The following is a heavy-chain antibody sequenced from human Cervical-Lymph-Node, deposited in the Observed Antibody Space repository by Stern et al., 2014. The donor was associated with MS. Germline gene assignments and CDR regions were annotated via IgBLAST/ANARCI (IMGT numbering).Heavy chain of an antibody. Sequence: EVQLVESGGGVVQPGGSLRLSCAASGFTFSSYSLNWVRQAPGKGLEWVSYISSSGGTLFYADSVKGRFTISRDNAKSSLYLQMKSLRDADTAVYYCARDSPPYYYDSSGKLPGRLPIDYWGQGTLVTVSS. J-gene: IGHJ4*02. CDR3: ARDSPPYYYDSSGKLPGRLPIDY. D-gene: IGHD3-22*01. CDR2: ISSSGGTL. CDR1: GFTFSSYS. V-gene: IGHV3-48*02.